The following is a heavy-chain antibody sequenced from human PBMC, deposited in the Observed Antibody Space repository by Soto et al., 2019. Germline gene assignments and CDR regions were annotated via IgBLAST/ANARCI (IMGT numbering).Heavy chain of an antibody. D-gene: IGHD3-22*01. CDR2: IIPIFGTA. CDR1: GGTFSSYA. J-gene: IGHJ6*02. CDR3: ARDNPDSSGYYYGSRINYYYYYGMDV. V-gene: IGHV1-69*06. Sequence: SVKVSCKASGGTFSSYAISWVRQAPGQGLEWMGGIIPIFGTANYAQKFQGRVTITADKSTSTAYMELSSLRSEDTAVYYCARDNPDSSGYYYGSRINYYYYYGMDVWGHGTTVTVSS.